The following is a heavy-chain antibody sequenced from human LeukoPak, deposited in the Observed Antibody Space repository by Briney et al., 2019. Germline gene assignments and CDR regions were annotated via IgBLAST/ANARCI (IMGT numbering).Heavy chain of an antibody. Sequence: PSETLSLTCTVSGGSISSSSYYWGWIRQPPGKGLEWIGSIYYSGSTYYNPSLKSRVTISVDTSKNQFSLKLSSVTAADTAVYYCARGIVGATLFPWGQGTMVTVSS. CDR1: GGSISSSSYY. V-gene: IGHV4-39*07. CDR2: IYYSGST. J-gene: IGHJ3*01. D-gene: IGHD1-26*01. CDR3: ARGIVGATLFP.